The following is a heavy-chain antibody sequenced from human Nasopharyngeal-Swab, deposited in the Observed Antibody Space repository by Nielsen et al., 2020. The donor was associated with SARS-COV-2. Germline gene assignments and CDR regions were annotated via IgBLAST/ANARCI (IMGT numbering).Heavy chain of an antibody. D-gene: IGHD5-12*01. J-gene: IGHJ4*02. CDR1: GYTFTSYY. CDR2: INPSGGST. CDR3: ARPRYGGYEISPPNY. V-gene: IGHV1-46*01. Sequence: ASVKVSCKASGYTFTSYYMHWVRQAPGQGLEWMGIINPSGGSTSYAQKFQGRVTMTRDTSTSTVYMELSSLRSEDTAVYYCARPRYGGYEISPPNYWGQGTLSPSPQ.